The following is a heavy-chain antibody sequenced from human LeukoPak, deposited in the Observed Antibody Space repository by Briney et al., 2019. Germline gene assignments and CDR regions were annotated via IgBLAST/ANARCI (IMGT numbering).Heavy chain of an antibody. J-gene: IGHJ1*01. D-gene: IGHD6-19*01. CDR3: ARVDSGSACAS. CDR2: ISYDGGNK. Sequence: GGSLRLSCAASGFTFSRYAMHWVRQAPGKGLEWVAVISYDGGNKYYADSVKGRFTISRDISKNTLYLQMGSLRPEDMAVYYCARVDSGSACASWGQGILVTVSS. CDR1: GFTFSRYA. V-gene: IGHV3-30*14.